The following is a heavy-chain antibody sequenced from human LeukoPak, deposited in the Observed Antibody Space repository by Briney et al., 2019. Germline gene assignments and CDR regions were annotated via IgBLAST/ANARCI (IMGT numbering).Heavy chain of an antibody. V-gene: IGHV1-2*02. J-gene: IGHJ1*01. CDR1: GYNFVGYY. D-gene: IGHD5-12*01. Sequence: GASVKVSCKASGYNFVGYYLHWVRQAPGQGLEWMAWIGPYTGNTHYAQKFQGRITVTRDTSLSTTYMELNWLTSDDTALYYCAREYSASEHWGQGTLVTVSS. CDR2: IGPYTGNT. CDR3: AREYSASEH.